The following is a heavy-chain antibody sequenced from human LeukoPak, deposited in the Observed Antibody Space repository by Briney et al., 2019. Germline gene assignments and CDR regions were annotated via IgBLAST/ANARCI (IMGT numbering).Heavy chain of an antibody. Sequence: PGGSLRLSCAASGFTFSSYSMSWVRQAPGKGLEWVSAISGSGGSTYYADSVKGRFTISRDNSKNTLYLQMNSLRAEDTAVYYCAKDLVPAAPNIYYYGMDVWGQGTTVTVSS. J-gene: IGHJ6*02. CDR2: ISGSGGST. CDR3: AKDLVPAAPNIYYYGMDV. V-gene: IGHV3-23*01. CDR1: GFTFSSYS. D-gene: IGHD2-2*01.